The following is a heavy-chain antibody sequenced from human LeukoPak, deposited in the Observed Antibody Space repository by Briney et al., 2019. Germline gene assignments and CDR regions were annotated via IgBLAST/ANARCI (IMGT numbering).Heavy chain of an antibody. CDR1: GFTFSSYA. J-gene: IGHJ5*02. Sequence: RPGGSLRLSCGASGFTFSSYAMSWVRQAPGKGLEWVSSISGGNHIYYADSVKGRFTTSRDNARNSLSLQMNALRAEDTAGYYCTREDCDNVRCYGASDAWGQGTLVTVSS. CDR2: ISGGNHI. V-gene: IGHV3-21*06. CDR3: TREDCDNVRCYGASDA. D-gene: IGHD4/OR15-4a*01.